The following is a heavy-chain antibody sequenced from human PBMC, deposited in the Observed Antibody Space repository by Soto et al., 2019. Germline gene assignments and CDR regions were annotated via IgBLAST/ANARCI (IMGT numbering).Heavy chain of an antibody. CDR1: GFTFSTYT. CDR2: IIGGGDT. D-gene: IGHD2-2*01. V-gene: IGHV3-23*01. CDR3: VIDRHPDGRCTIAS. Sequence: PGGSLRLSCAASGFTFSTYTMNWVRQGPGQGLEWVSAIIGGGDTYYADSVKGRFTISRDDSKNMLYLQMNSLRAEDTAIYYCVIDRHPDGRCTIASWGRGSQVPVSS. J-gene: IGHJ4*02.